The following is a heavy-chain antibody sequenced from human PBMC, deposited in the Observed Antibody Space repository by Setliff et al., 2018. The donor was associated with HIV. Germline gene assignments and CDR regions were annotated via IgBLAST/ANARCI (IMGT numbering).Heavy chain of an antibody. J-gene: IGHJ4*02. V-gene: IGHV4-59*08. D-gene: IGHD4-17*01. CDR1: GGSISSYY. CDR2: IYYSGST. CDR3: ARVRQVSDYGDYDYYFDY. Sequence: ETLSLTCTVSGGSISSYYWSWIRQPPGKGLEWIGYIYYSGSTNYNPSLKSRVTISVDTSKNQLSLKLSSVTAADTAVYYCARVRQVSDYGDYDYYFDYWGQGALVTVSS.